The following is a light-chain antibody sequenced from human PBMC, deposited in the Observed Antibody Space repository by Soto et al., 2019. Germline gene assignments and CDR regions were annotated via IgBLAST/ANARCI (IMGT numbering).Light chain of an antibody. CDR3: SSYTSGSTLV. J-gene: IGLJ1*01. CDR2: GNN. Sequence: QSVLTQPPSVSGAPGQRVTISCTGSSSNIGAGYDVHWYQQLPGAAPKLLIYGNNNRPSGVPDRFSGSKSGTSASLAITGLQAEDEADYYCSSYTSGSTLVFGTGTKLTVL. CDR1: SSNIGAGYD. V-gene: IGLV1-40*01.